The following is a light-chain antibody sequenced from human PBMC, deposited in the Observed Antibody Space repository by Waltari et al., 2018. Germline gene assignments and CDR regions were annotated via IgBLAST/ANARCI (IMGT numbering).Light chain of an antibody. CDR2: EVS. CDR1: SSDVGGYHY. CDR3: SSYAGSKGVV. J-gene: IGLJ2*01. V-gene: IGLV2-8*01. Sequence: QSALTQPPSASGSPGQSVTISCTGTSSDVGGYHYVSWYQQHPGKAPKLMIYEVSKRPSGVPDRFSGSKSGNTASLTVSGLQAEDEADYYCSSYAGSKGVVFGGGTKLTV.